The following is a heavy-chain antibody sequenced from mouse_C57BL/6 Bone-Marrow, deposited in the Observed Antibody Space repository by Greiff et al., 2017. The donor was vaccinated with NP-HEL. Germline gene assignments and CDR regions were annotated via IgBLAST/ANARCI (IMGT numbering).Heavy chain of an antibody. CDR2: INPNNGGT. CDR3: AKPSLLWLYFDV. D-gene: IGHD2-1*01. J-gene: IGHJ1*03. Sequence: EVQLQESGPELVKPGASVKIPCKASGYTFTDYNMDWVKQSHGKSLEWIGDINPNNGGTIYNQKFKGKATLTVDKSSSTAYMELRSLTSEDTAVYYCAKPSLLWLYFDVWGTGTTVTVSS. CDR1: GYTFTDYN. V-gene: IGHV1-18*01.